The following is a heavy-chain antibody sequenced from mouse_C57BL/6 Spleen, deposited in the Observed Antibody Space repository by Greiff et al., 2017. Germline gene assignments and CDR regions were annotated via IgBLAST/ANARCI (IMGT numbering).Heavy chain of an antibody. Sequence: QVQLQQPGAELVKPGASVKVSCKASGYTFTSYWMHWVKQRPGQGLEWIGRIHPTDGSTNYNQKFKGKATLTVDKSSSTAYMQLSSLTSEDSAVYYWAMTNGSWFAYWGQGTPVTVSA. J-gene: IGHJ3*01. CDR3: AMTNGSWFAY. CDR1: GYTFTSYW. V-gene: IGHV1-74*01. CDR2: IHPTDGST. D-gene: IGHD1-2*01.